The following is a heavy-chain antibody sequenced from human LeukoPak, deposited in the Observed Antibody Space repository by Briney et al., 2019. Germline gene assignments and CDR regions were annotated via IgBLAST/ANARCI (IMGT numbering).Heavy chain of an antibody. CDR2: LNTSGGGS. J-gene: IGHJ6*02. V-gene: IGHV1-46*01. CDR1: GYTVTSYY. CDR3: ASVYKYGMGV. Sequence: ASVKVSCKASGYTVTSYYMHWVRQAPGQGLEWMGILNTSGGGSSYAQKFQGRATLTRATSTSTVYMELSSLRSEDTAVYYCASVYKYGMGVWGQGTTVIVSS.